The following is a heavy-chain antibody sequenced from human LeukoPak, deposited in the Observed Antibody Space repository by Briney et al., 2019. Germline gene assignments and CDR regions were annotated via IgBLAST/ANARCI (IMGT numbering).Heavy chain of an antibody. CDR3: ARPRARGITMVRGVMAHGFDP. Sequence: PSETLSLTCAVYGGSFSGYYWSWIRQPPGKGLEWIGEINHSGSTNYNPSLKSRVTISVDTSKNQFSLKLSSVTAADTAVYYCARPRARGITMVRGVMAHGFDPWGQGTLVTVSS. V-gene: IGHV4-34*01. CDR2: INHSGST. D-gene: IGHD3-10*01. CDR1: GGSFSGYY. J-gene: IGHJ5*02.